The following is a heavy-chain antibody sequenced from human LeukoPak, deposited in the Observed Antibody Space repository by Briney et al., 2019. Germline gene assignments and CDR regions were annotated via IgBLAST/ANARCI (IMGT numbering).Heavy chain of an antibody. V-gene: IGHV3-23*01. J-gene: IGHJ4*02. CDR3: AKHPRGGYSRSCYFDY. Sequence: SGGSLRLSCSASGVTFSGYVLGWVRQAPGEGLEWVSGVSGSGGSIYYADSEKGRFTISTDNSKHTPSLQLNSLTAEDTAVYYCAKHPRGGYSRSCYFDYWGQGTLVTVSS. CDR2: VSGSGGSI. D-gene: IGHD1-26*01. CDR1: GVTFSGYV.